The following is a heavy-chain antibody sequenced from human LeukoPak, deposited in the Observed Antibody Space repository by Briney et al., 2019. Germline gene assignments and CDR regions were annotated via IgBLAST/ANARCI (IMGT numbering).Heavy chain of an antibody. CDR2: IYYSGST. J-gene: IGHJ6*04. V-gene: IGHV4-59*01. D-gene: IGHD6-19*01. CDR1: GGSISSYY. Sequence: SETLSLTCTVSGGSISSYYWSWIRQPPGKGLEWIGYIYYSGSTNYNPSLKSRVTISVDTSKNQFSLKLSSVTAADTAVYYCARDPTVRYSSEGYMDVWGKGTTVTISS. CDR3: ARDPTVRYSSEGYMDV.